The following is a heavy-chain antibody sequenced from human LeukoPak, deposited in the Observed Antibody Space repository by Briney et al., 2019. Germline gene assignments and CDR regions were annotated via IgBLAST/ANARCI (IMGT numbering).Heavy chain of an antibody. D-gene: IGHD5-24*01. Sequence: GGSLRLSCATSGFTFSTYWLSWVRQAPGKGLEWVANIKQDGSEKYYADSVTGRFTISRDNAKNLLYLQMNSLRVEDTAVYYCANGDGFDYWGQGTLVTVSS. CDR1: GFTFSTYW. CDR3: ANGDGFDY. V-gene: IGHV3-7*01. CDR2: IKQDGSEK. J-gene: IGHJ4*02.